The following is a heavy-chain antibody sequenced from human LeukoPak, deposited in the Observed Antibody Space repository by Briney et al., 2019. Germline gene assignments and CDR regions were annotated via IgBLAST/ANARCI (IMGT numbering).Heavy chain of an antibody. V-gene: IGHV3-53*01. Sequence: PGGSLRLSCAASGFTVSSNYMSWVRQAPGKGLECVSLIYTGGSTYYADSVKGRFTISRDNSKNTLYLQMNNLRAEDTAVYYCTRSIWYFDYWGQGTLVTVSS. CDR1: GFTVSSNY. CDR3: TRSIWYFDY. J-gene: IGHJ4*02. CDR2: IYTGGST.